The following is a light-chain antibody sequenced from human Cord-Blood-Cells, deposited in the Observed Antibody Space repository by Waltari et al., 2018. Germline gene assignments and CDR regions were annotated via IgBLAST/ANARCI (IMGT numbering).Light chain of an antibody. Sequence: QSVLTQPPSASGTPGQRVTISCSGSSSNIGSNYVYWYQQLPGTAPKLLIYRNKQRPSGVPGRFSGSESGTSASLAISGLRSEDEADYYWAAWDDSLSGWVFGGGTKLTVL. V-gene: IGLV1-47*01. J-gene: IGLJ3*02. CDR3: AAWDDSLSGWV. CDR1: SSNIGSNY. CDR2: RNK.